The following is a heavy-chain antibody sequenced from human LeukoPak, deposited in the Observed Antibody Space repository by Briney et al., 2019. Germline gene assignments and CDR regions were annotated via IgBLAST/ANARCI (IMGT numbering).Heavy chain of an antibody. CDR3: ARQFLGYCSGGNCYSDS. CDR2: IYPGDSDT. Sequence: GESLKISCKASGYSFTNSWIAWVRQMPGKGLEWMGIIYPGDSDTRYSPSFQGQVTISADESISTAYLQWSSLKASDTAMYYCARQFLGYCSGGNCYSDSWGQGTLVTVSS. D-gene: IGHD2-15*01. J-gene: IGHJ4*02. CDR1: GYSFTNSW. V-gene: IGHV5-51*01.